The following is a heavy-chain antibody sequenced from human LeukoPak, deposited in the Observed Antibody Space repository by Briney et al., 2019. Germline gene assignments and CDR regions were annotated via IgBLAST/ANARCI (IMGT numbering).Heavy chain of an antibody. CDR1: GFTFSSYW. D-gene: IGHD3-10*01. V-gene: IGHV3-7*04. CDR3: ARGYGSGSYGGPGFDY. CDR2: IKQDGSEK. J-gene: IGHJ4*02. Sequence: GGSLRLSCAASGFTFSSYWMSWVRQAPGKGLEWVANIKQDGSEKYYVDSVKGRFTISRDNAKNSLYLQMNSLRAEDTAVYYCARGYGSGSYGGPGFDYWGQGTLVTVSS.